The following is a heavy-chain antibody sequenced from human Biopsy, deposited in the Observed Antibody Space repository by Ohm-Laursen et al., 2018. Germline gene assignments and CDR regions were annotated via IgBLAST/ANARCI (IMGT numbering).Heavy chain of an antibody. CDR1: GGSISGYY. J-gene: IGHJ4*01. CDR3: ARSGQWARYYFDY. Sequence: ETLSLTCAVSGGSISGYYWSWIRQPPGKGLEWIGEINHRGYTDYNASLKGRVSISVDTSKNQLSLNLTSVTAADTAVFYCARSGQWARYYFDYWGHGTLVTVSS. CDR2: INHRGYT. D-gene: IGHD6-19*01. V-gene: IGHV4-34*01.